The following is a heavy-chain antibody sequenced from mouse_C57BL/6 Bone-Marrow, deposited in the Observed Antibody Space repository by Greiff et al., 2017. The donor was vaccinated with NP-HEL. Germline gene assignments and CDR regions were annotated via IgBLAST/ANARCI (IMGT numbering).Heavy chain of an antibody. V-gene: IGHV5-4*01. D-gene: IGHD2-3*01. CDR2: ISDGGSYT. J-gene: IGHJ1*03. Sequence: EVQLVESGGGLVKPGGSLKLSCAASGFTFSSYAMSWVRQTPEKRLEWVATISDGGSYTYYPDNVKGRFTISRDNAKNNLYLQMSHLKSEDTAMYYCASLYDGYYHWYFDVWGTGTTVTVSS. CDR1: GFTFSSYA. CDR3: ASLYDGYYHWYFDV.